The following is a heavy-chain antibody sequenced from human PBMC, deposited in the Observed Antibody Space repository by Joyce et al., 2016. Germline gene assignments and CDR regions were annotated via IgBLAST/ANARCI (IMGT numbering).Heavy chain of an antibody. CDR3: ARGPMPPYAFDV. CDR2: INPDTGDT. J-gene: IGHJ3*01. Sequence: QVNLVQSGAEVKKPGTSVKVSCKASGYSFSDSYIHWVRQAPGQGLQWMGRINPDTGDTIYAQKSQGRVTLTRDTFISTVYMEVSRLRSDDTAVYFCARGPMPPYAFDVWGQGTLVTVST. D-gene: IGHD2-2*01. CDR1: GYSFSDSY. V-gene: IGHV1-2*06.